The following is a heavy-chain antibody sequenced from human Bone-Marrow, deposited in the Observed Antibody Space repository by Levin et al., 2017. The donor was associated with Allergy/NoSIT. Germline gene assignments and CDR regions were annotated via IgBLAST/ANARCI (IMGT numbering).Heavy chain of an antibody. CDR2: IYHSGST. V-gene: IGHV4-38-2*02. Sequence: SETLSLTCAVSGYSISSGYYWGWIRQPPGKGLEWIGSIYHSGSTYYNPSLKSRVTISVETSKNQFSLKLSSVTAADTAVYYCARDLTTVTHLAPWGQGTLVTVSS. CDR1: GYSISSGYY. CDR3: ARDLTTVTHLAP. D-gene: IGHD4-11*01. J-gene: IGHJ5*02.